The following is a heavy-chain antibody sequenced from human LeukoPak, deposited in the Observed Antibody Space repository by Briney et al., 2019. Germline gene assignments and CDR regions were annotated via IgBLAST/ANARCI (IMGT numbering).Heavy chain of an antibody. V-gene: IGHV3-7*03. D-gene: IGHD4-11*01. CDR2: IKKDGSEK. J-gene: IGHJ5*02. CDR1: GFSFSSYW. CDR3: ASRATVTTDRFWFDP. Sequence: GALRLSCATSGFSFSSYWMSWVRQAPGKGLEWVANIKKDGSEKYYVDSVKGRFTISRDNVKNSLYLQMNSLRAEDTGVYYCASRATVTTDRFWFDPWGQGTLVTVSS.